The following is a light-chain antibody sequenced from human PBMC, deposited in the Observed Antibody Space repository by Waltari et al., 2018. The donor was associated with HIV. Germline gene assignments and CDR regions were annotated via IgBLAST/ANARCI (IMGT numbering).Light chain of an antibody. Sequence: QSVLTQPPSASGTPGQRVTISCSGGSSNIGSNSVHWYQQLPGTAPRLLLYSTNQRPSRVPDRFSGSKSGTSASLAISGLQSEDEADYYCATWDDTLNGVIFGGGTKLTV. V-gene: IGLV1-44*01. CDR1: SSNIGSNS. CDR2: STN. CDR3: ATWDDTLNGVI. J-gene: IGLJ2*01.